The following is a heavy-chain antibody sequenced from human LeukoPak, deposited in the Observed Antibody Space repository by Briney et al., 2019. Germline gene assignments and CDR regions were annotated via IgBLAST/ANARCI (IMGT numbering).Heavy chain of an antibody. V-gene: IGHV3-15*04. Sequence: GGSLRLSCTASGLIFNGAWMCCVRQAPGKGLEWLGRIVSNSDGGTVDYAAPVKGRFTISRDDSKNTLYLQMNSLKTEDTAVYYCTLDLVSLWDHWGQGALVTVSS. CDR1: GLIFNGAW. J-gene: IGHJ4*02. D-gene: IGHD6-13*01. CDR3: TLDLVSLWDH. CDR2: IVSNSDGGTV.